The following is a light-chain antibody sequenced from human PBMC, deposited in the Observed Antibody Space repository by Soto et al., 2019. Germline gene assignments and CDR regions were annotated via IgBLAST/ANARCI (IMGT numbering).Light chain of an antibody. V-gene: IGLV2-11*01. J-gene: IGLJ1*01. Sequence: QSVLTQPRSVSGSPGQSVTISCIRTSSDVDNYNNVSWYQQHPGKAPKLLIYDVNKRPSGVPYRFSGSKSGNTASLTISGLQAGDEADYYCCSYAGTYTRVFGTGTKVTV. CDR3: CSYAGTYTRV. CDR1: SSDVDNYNN. CDR2: DVN.